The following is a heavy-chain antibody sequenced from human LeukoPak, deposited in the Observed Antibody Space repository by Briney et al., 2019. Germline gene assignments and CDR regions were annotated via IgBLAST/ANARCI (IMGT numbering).Heavy chain of an antibody. CDR3: ARDSSGSGSYFSTFDY. J-gene: IGHJ4*02. D-gene: IGHD3-10*01. Sequence: GGSLRLSCAASGFTFSSYSMNWVRQAPGKGLEWVSYISSSSSTIYYADSVKGQFTISRDNAKNSLYLQMNSLRAEDTAVYYCARDSSGSGSYFSTFDYWGQGTLVTVSS. CDR2: ISSSSSTI. CDR1: GFTFSSYS. V-gene: IGHV3-48*04.